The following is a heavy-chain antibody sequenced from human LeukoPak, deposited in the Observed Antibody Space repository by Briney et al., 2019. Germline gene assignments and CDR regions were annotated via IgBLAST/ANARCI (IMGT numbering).Heavy chain of an antibody. CDR1: GYTFTGYY. J-gene: IGHJ5*02. D-gene: IGHD3-10*01. CDR2: INPNSGGT. Sequence: GASVKVSCKASGYTFTGYYMHWVRQAPGQGLEWMGWINPNSGGTNYAQKFQGRVSMIRDTSISTAYMELSSLTSEDTAVYFCARDFSPSGRLSFFDHWGQGTQVTVSS. CDR3: ARDFSPSGRLSFFDH. V-gene: IGHV1-2*02.